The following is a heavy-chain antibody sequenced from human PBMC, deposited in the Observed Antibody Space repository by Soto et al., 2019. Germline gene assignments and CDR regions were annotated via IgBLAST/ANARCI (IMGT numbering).Heavy chain of an antibody. Sequence: PGESLKISCKGSGYSFTSYWIGWVRQMPGKGLEWVGIIYPGDSDTRYSPSFQGQVTISADKSISTAYMQWSSLKASGTAMYYCAGHLRVERWLQFDAFDIWGQGTMVTVSS. V-gene: IGHV5-51*01. CDR1: GYSFTSYW. CDR2: IYPGDSDT. J-gene: IGHJ3*02. CDR3: AGHLRVERWLQFDAFDI. D-gene: IGHD5-12*01.